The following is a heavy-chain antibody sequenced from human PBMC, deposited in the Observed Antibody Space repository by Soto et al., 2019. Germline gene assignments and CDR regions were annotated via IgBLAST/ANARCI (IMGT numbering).Heavy chain of an antibody. CDR3: AREQNFFDSSGYYDH. CDR2: ISPYNGNT. Sequence: QIQLVQSAAEVKKPGASVKVSCKTSGYTFVSYGISWVRQAPGQGLEWMGWISPYNGNTNFAQRFRGSVTLTTDTSTDIVYMELWSLKSDDTAVYYCAREQNFFDSSGYYDHWGQGTLITVSS. D-gene: IGHD3-22*01. V-gene: IGHV1-18*04. CDR1: GYTFVSYG. J-gene: IGHJ5*02.